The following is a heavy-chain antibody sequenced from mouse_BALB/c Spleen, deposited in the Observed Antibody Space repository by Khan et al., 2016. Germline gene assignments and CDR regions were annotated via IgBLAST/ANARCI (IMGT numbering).Heavy chain of an antibody. Sequence: QVQLQQSGAELARPGASVKLSCKASGYTFTSYCMQWVKQRPGQGLEWIGTIYPGDGDTRYTQKFKGKATLPADKSSSTAYMQLSSLASEDFAVXDCARAGSSYSSSAYWGQETLVTVSA. CDR1: GYTFTSYC. J-gene: IGHJ3*01. CDR2: IYPGDGDT. D-gene: IGHD1-1*01. V-gene: IGHV1-87*01. CDR3: ARAGSSYSSSAY.